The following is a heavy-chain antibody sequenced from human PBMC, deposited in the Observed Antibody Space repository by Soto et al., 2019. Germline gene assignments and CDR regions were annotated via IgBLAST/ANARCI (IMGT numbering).Heavy chain of an antibody. D-gene: IGHD6-6*01. CDR3: ARDLTPYSSSPGGWFDP. V-gene: IGHV1-18*04. Sequence: QVPLVQSGAEVKKPGASVKVSCKASGYTFTSYGISWVRQAPGQGLEWMGWISAYNGNTNYAQKLQGRVTMTTDTSTSTAYMELRSLRSDDTAVYYCARDLTPYSSSPGGWFDPWGQGTLVTVSS. CDR1: GYTFTSYG. CDR2: ISAYNGNT. J-gene: IGHJ5*02.